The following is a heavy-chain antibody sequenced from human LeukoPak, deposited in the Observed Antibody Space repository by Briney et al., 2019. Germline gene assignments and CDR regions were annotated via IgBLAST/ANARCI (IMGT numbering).Heavy chain of an antibody. D-gene: IGHD1-14*01. CDR2: IYPGDSDT. CDR3: ARGGTEWYFDY. J-gene: IGHJ4*02. CDR1: GYSFTSYW. Sequence: GEALKISFKGSGYSFTSYWIGWVRPMPGKGVGWMGIIYPGDSDTRYSPSFQGQVTISADKSISTAYLQWSSLKASDTAMYYCARGGTEWYFDYWGQGTLVTVSS. V-gene: IGHV5-51*01.